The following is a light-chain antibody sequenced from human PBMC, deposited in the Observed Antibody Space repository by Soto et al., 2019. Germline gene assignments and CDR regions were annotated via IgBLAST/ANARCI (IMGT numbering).Light chain of an antibody. CDR3: QQYGGSPRIT. Sequence: EIVLTQSPGTLSLSPGERATLSCRASERLSSVYLAWYQQRPGQPPRLLIYGASNRATGIPDRFSGSGSGTDFTLIINRPEPEDVGIYYCQQYGGSPRITFGQGTRLEIK. CDR2: GAS. J-gene: IGKJ5*01. V-gene: IGKV3-20*01. CDR1: ERLSSVY.